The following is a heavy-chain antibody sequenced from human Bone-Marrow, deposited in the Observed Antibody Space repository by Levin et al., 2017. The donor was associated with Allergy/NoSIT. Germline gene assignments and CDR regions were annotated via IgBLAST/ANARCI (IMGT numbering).Heavy chain of an antibody. CDR1: GFTVSSNH. V-gene: IGHV3-53*01. Sequence: GGSLRLSCAASGFTVSSNHMSWVRQAPGKGLEWVSLIYSGGRGYYADSVRGGFTISRDNSKNTLYLHLNSLRAEDTAVYYCAIYGSGNDYSAFDIWGQGTLVTVSS. CDR2: IYSGGRG. D-gene: IGHD3-10*01. CDR3: AIYGSGNDYSAFDI. J-gene: IGHJ3*02.